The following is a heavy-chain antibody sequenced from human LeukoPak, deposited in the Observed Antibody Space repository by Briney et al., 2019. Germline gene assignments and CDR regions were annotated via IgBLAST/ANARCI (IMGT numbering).Heavy chain of an antibody. Sequence: PGGSLKLSCAASGFTFSGSAMHWVRQASGKGLEWVGRIRSKANSYATAYAASVKGRFTISRDDSKNTAYLQMNSLKTEDTAVYYCTRWFGPTDAFDIWGQGTMVTVSS. CDR2: IRSKANSYAT. CDR3: TRWFGPTDAFDI. D-gene: IGHD3-10*01. V-gene: IGHV3-73*01. CDR1: GFTFSGSA. J-gene: IGHJ3*02.